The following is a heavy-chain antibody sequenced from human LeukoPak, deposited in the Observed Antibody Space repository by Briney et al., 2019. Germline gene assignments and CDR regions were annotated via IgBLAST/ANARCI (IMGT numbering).Heavy chain of an antibody. CDR1: GFTVSSNY. Sequence: PGGSLRLSCAASGFTVSSNYMSWVRQAPGQGLEWVSVIYSGGSTYYADSVQGRFTISRDNSKNTLYLQMNSLRAEDTAVYYCAKDLIRGSIVGATTVDYWGQGTLVTVSS. J-gene: IGHJ4*02. V-gene: IGHV3-53*05. CDR3: AKDLIRGSIVGATTVDY. CDR2: IYSGGST. D-gene: IGHD1-26*01.